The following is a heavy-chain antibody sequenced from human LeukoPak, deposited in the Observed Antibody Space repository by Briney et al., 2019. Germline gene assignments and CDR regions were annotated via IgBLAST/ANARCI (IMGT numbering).Heavy chain of an antibody. CDR3: ARDRDSGGYYPTTNWFDP. CDR1: GYTFTSYG. J-gene: IGHJ5*02. Sequence: GASVKVSCKASGYTFTSYGISWVRQAPGQGLEWMGWISAYKGNTNHAQKLQGRVTMTTDTSTSTAYMELRSLRSDDTAVYYCARDRDSGGYYPTTNWFDPWGQGTLVTVSS. CDR2: ISAYKGNT. V-gene: IGHV1-18*01. D-gene: IGHD3-22*01.